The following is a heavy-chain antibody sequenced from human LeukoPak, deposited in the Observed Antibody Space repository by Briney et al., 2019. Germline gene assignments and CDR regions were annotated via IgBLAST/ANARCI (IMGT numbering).Heavy chain of an antibody. Sequence: GGSLRLFCAASGVNFSSYWMSWVRQAPGKGLEWVANIKQDGSEKYYVDSVKGRFTISRDNAKNSLYLQMNSLRAEDTAVYYCARSNRIDYWGQGTLVTVSS. V-gene: IGHV3-7*01. CDR2: IKQDGSEK. J-gene: IGHJ4*02. CDR3: ARSNRIDY. CDR1: GVNFSSYW.